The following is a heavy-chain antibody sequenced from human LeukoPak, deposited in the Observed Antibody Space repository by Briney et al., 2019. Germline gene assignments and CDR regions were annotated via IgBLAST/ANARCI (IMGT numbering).Heavy chain of an antibody. J-gene: IGHJ6*04. CDR3: AKRGHYDILTGYYTV. Sequence: PGGSLRLSCAASVFTFSSYWMSWVRQAPGKGLEWVANIKQDGSEKYYVDSLKGRFTISRDNAKNSLYLQMSSLRAEDTAVYYCAKRGHYDILTGYYTVWGKGTTVTVSS. V-gene: IGHV3-7*03. D-gene: IGHD3-9*01. CDR1: VFTFSSYW. CDR2: IKQDGSEK.